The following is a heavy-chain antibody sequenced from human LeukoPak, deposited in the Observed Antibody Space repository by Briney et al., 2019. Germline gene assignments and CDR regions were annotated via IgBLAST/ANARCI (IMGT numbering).Heavy chain of an antibody. Sequence: MPSGTLSLTCAVSGGSISSSNWWSWVRQSPGKGLELIGEIYHSGSINYNPSLKSRVTMSLDASKNQFSLELNSVTPADTAVYYCARGGNYWPQWWFDPWGRGTLVSVSS. CDR1: GGSISSSNW. D-gene: IGHD1-26*01. J-gene: IGHJ5*02. CDR2: IYHSGSI. CDR3: ARGGNYWPQWWFDP. V-gene: IGHV4-4*02.